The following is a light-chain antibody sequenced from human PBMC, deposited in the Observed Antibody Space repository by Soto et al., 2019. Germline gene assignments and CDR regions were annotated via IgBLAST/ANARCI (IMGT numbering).Light chain of an antibody. J-gene: IGKJ2*01. CDR2: GAS. V-gene: IGKV1-39*01. CDR1: RGIATS. CDR3: QQTFSTPPYT. Sequence: DIQMTQSPSSLSASPGDTVSFTCRASRGIATSVSWYQQKPGAAPKLLIYGASTLQSGVPSRFTGSGSVTYFTLIISGLQPEDFATYFCQQTFSTPPYTSGQGTRLQIK.